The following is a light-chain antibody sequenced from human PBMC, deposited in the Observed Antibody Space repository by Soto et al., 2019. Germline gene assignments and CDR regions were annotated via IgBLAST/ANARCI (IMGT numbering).Light chain of an antibody. CDR3: QQYNNWPLT. V-gene: IGKV3-15*01. Sequence: EIVMTQSPVTLSVSPGERATLSCRASQSVSTNLAWYQQKPGQAPRLLIYGASTRSTDITARFSGSGSGTEFTLTISSLQSEDFAVYDCQQYNNWPLTFGGGTKVEIK. J-gene: IGKJ4*01. CDR1: QSVSTN. CDR2: GAS.